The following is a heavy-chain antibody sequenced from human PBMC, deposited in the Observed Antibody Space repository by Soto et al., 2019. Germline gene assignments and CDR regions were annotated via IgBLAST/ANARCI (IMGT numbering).Heavy chain of an antibody. J-gene: IGHJ6*02. D-gene: IGHD2-8*01. Sequence: GGSLRLSCAASGFTFSSYGMHWVRQAPGKGLEWVAVIWYDGSNKYYADSVKGRFTISRDNSKNTLYLQMNSLRAEDTAVYYCARGLIQNYYYYGMDVWGQGTTVTVSS. CDR2: IWYDGSNK. CDR3: ARGLIQNYYYYGMDV. V-gene: IGHV3-33*01. CDR1: GFTFSSYG.